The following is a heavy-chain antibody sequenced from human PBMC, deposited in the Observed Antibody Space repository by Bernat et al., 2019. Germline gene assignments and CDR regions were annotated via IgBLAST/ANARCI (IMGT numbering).Heavy chain of an antibody. CDR2: IKSKTTGGTT. CDR3: TTETVDFEEDSGGFDY. CDR1: GFIYTDAW. J-gene: IGHJ4*02. V-gene: IGHV3-15*01. Sequence: EVHLVESGGDLVRPGGSLRLSCAASGFIYTDAWMTWVRQAPGKRLEWVGRIKSKTTGGTTAYAAPVKGRFTISRDDSKNTLYLQLNSLKTEDTAVYYCTTETVDFEEDSGGFDYWGQGTLVTVSS. D-gene: IGHD2-15*01.